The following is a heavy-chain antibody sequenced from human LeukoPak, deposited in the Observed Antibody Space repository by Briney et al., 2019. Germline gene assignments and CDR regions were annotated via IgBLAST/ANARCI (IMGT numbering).Heavy chain of an antibody. CDR3: AKSLGVGGYTRYKGFDQ. CDR1: GFTFNSFA. D-gene: IGHD3-16*02. CDR2: ISGSDGTS. Sequence: PGGSLRLSCAASGFTFNSFAMNWVRQAPGKGLEWVSSISGSDGTSHYADFVKGRFTISRDNPKNTLYLQMNSLRAEDTAAYYCAKSLGVGGYTRYKGFDQWGQGTLVVVSS. J-gene: IGHJ4*02. V-gene: IGHV3-23*01.